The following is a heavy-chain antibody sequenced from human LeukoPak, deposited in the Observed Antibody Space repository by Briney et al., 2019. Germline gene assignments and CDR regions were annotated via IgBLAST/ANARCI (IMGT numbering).Heavy chain of an antibody. V-gene: IGHV3-23*01. CDR2: ISGSGDST. CDR3: ARVTRTMVRGVIRPYYYYMDV. Sequence: GGSLRLSCAASGFTFSSYGMSWVRQAPGKGLEWVSAISGSGDSTYYAGSVKGRFTISRDSSKNTLYLQMNSLRAEDTAVYYCARVTRTMVRGVIRPYYYYMDVWGKGTTVTVSS. D-gene: IGHD3-10*01. J-gene: IGHJ6*03. CDR1: GFTFSSYG.